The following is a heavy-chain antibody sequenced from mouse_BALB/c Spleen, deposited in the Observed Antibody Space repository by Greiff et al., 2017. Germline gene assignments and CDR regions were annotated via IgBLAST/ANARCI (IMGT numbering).Heavy chain of an antibody. D-gene: IGHD1-2*01. V-gene: IGHV14-1*02. CDR1: GFNIKDYY. J-gene: IGHJ4*01. CDR2: IDPENGNT. Sequence: EVKLQQSGAELVRPGALVKLSCKASGFNIKDYYMHWVKQRPEQGLEWIGWIDPENGNTIYDPKFQGKASITADTSSNTAYLQLSSLTSEDTAVYYCARRALLRPFYAMDYWGQGTSVTVSS. CDR3: ARRALLRPFYAMDY.